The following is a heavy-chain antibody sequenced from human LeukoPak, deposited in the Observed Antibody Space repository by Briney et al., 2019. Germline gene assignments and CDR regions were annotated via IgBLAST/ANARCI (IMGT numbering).Heavy chain of an antibody. CDR3: ARDKRYYDSSAMDV. CDR2: IYYSGST. V-gene: IGHV4-61*08. J-gene: IGHJ6*02. Sequence: SETLSLTCTVSGGSISSGGYYWSWIRQHPGKGLEWIGYIYYSGSTNYNPSLKSRVTISLDTSKNQFSLKLSSVTAADTAVYYCARDKRYYDSSAMDVWGQGTTVTVSS. D-gene: IGHD3-22*01. CDR1: GGSISSGGYY.